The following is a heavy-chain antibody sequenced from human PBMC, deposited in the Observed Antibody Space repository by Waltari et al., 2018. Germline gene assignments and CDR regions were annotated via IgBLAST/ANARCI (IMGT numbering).Heavy chain of an antibody. D-gene: IGHD3-10*01. CDR3: ARSAAIVVRGRYFQY. CDR2: INDRGLT. Sequence: QVQLQQWGAGLLKPSETLSLSCAVHGGSSFSAYYWNWVRQVPGKGLEWIGEINDRGLTNYNPSLKSRVTISVDTSRNQCSLTLTSVTAADTALYYCARSAAIVVRGRYFQYWGQGTLVTVSS. V-gene: IGHV4-34*02. J-gene: IGHJ1*01. CDR1: GGSSFSAYY.